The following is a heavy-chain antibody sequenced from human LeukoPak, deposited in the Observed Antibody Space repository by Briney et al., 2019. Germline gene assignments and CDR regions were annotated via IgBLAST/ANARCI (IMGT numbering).Heavy chain of an antibody. J-gene: IGHJ6*02. CDR1: GFIFNTYW. Sequence: GGSLRLSCAASGFIFNTYWMSWVRQAPGKGLEWVASMKHDGSEQYYVDSVKGRLTISRDNARNSLNLQMDSLRAEDTAVYYCARGHYGLEVWGQGTTVTVSS. CDR2: MKHDGSEQ. V-gene: IGHV3-7*05. CDR3: ARGHYGLEV.